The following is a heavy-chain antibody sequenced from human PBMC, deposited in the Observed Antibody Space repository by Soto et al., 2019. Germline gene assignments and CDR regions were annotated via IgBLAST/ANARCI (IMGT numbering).Heavy chain of an antibody. V-gene: IGHV3-13*01. CDR1: GFTFSNYD. Sequence: EVQLVESGGGLVQPGGSLRLSCAASGFTFSNYDIHWVRQATGKGLEWVSAIGTAGDTYYSGSVRGRFTISRENAFNSLYLQMDSLRAEDTAMYFCARALPGYRGYEVYYWGQGTLVTVSS. CDR2: IGTAGDT. CDR3: ARALPGYRGYEVYY. D-gene: IGHD5-12*01. J-gene: IGHJ4*02.